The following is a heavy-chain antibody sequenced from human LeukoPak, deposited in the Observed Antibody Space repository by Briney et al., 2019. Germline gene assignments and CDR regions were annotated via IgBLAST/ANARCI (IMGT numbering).Heavy chain of an antibody. V-gene: IGHV4-34*01. CDR2: ISHSGST. Sequence: SETLSLTCAVYGGSFSGFYWSSIRQPPGEGVEWSGEISHSGSTNYNPSLKSRVTISVDTSKNQFSLKLSSVTAADTAVDYRARGGAIYYDSSGYSDYWGQGTLVTVSS. CDR1: GGSFSGFY. CDR3: ARGGAIYYDSSGYSDY. J-gene: IGHJ4*02. D-gene: IGHD3-22*01.